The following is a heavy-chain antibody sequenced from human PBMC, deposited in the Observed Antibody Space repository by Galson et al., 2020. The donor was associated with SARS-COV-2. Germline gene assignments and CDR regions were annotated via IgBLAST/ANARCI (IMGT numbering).Heavy chain of an antibody. CDR2: IYYSGIT. CDR3: ASGLGGDY. J-gene: IGHJ4*02. D-gene: IGHD1-26*01. V-gene: IGHV4-31*03. Sequence: SETLSLTCTISGGSITSDGSSWSWIRQHPGKGLEWIGYIYYSGITNYSPSLKSRVTMALDTPKNQFSLDLNSVTGADTAVYYCASGLGGDYWGQGTLVTVSS. CDR1: GGSITSDGSS.